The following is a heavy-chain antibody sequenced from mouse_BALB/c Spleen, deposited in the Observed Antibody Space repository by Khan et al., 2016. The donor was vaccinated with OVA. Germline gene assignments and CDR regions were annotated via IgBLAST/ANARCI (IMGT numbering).Heavy chain of an antibody. J-gene: IGHJ3*01. D-gene: IGHD1-2*01. CDR2: ISPGSGDT. Sequence: QVQLQQSGAELARPGASVKLSCKASGYTFTDYYINWVKLRTGQGLEWIGEISPGSGDTYYNERFKGKATLTADKASSTAYMQLSSLTSEASAFYFCARRNYFGYPFAYWGQGTLVTVSA. CDR1: GYTFTDYY. V-gene: IGHV1-77*01. CDR3: ARRNYFGYPFAY.